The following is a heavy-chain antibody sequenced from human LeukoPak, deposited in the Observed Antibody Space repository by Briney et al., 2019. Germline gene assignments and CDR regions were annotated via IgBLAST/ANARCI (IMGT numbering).Heavy chain of an antibody. Sequence: SGGSLRLSCAASGFSFSFYWMHWVRQAPGKGPVWVSRIKTDGSIADYADSVKGRFTISRDNAKNTLYLQMNSLRAEDTAVYYCARAMPHDNWFDPWGQGSLVTVSS. J-gene: IGHJ5*02. CDR3: ARAMPHDNWFDP. CDR2: IKTDGSIA. D-gene: IGHD2-2*01. CDR1: GFSFSFYW. V-gene: IGHV3-74*01.